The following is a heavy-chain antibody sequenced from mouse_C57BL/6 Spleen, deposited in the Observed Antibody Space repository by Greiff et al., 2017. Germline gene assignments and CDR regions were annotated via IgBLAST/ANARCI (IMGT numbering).Heavy chain of an antibody. CDR3: ARGGYAMDD. CDR2: ISDDGSN. Sequence: VSGPGLMHPSQSLSLTCSVTGYSITSGYYWNWIRQFPGNKLEWMGYISDDGSNNYNPSLKNRISINRDTSKNQFYLKLNSVTTEDTATDYCARGGYAMDDWGQGTSVTVSS. J-gene: IGHJ4*01. CDR1: GYSITSGYY. V-gene: IGHV3-6*01.